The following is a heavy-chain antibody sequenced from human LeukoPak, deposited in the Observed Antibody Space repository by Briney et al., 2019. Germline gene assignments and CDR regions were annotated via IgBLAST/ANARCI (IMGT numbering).Heavy chain of an antibody. V-gene: IGHV4-28*01. J-gene: IGHJ4*02. D-gene: IGHD7-27*01. CDR2: IYYSGST. CDR1: GYSISSSNW. Sequence: PSETLSLTRAVSGYSISSSNWWGWIRQPPGKGLEWIGYIYYSGSTYYNPSLKSRVTMSVDTSKNQFSLKLSSVTAVDTAVYYCARTGDRGDFDYWGQGTLVTVSS. CDR3: ARTGDRGDFDY.